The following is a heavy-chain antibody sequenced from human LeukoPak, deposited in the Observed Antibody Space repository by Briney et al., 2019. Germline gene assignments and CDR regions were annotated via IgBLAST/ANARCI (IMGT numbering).Heavy chain of an antibody. CDR2: MYYSESA. D-gene: IGHD3-10*01. CDR1: GGSISNNF. V-gene: IGHV4-59*01. Sequence: PSETLSLTCTVSGGSISNNFWTWIRQPPGKGLECIGFMYYSESASYNPSLNSRVTVSVDKSKNQISLKLSSVTAADTAVYYCASWSYYYGSGQWNGPEYDAFDIWGQGTMVTVSS. CDR3: ASWSYYYGSGQWNGPEYDAFDI. J-gene: IGHJ3*02.